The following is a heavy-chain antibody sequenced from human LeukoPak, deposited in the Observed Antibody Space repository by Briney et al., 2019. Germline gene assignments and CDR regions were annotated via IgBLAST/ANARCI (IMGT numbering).Heavy chain of an antibody. CDR1: GFTFSSYA. CDR3: AKGSVLRYFDWYDAFDI. Sequence: GGSLRLSCAASGFTFSSYAMHWVRQAPGKGLEWVSAISGSGGSTYYADSVKGRFTISRDNSKNTLYLQMNSLRAEDTAVYYCAKGSVLRYFDWYDAFDIWGQGTMVTVSS. J-gene: IGHJ3*02. D-gene: IGHD3-9*01. V-gene: IGHV3-23*01. CDR2: ISGSGGST.